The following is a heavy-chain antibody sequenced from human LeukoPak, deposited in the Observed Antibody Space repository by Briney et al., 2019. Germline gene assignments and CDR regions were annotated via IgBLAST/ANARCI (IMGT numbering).Heavy chain of an antibody. CDR3: ARAVENWFDP. CDR2: ITPTSSSI. Sequence: GGSLRLSCAASGIAFRSFTMNWVRQAPGKGLGWVSSITPTSSSIFYADSVKGRFTISRDNSKNSLYLQMNSLRTDDTAVYYCARAVENWFDPWGQGTLVTVSS. J-gene: IGHJ5*02. CDR1: GIAFRSFT. D-gene: IGHD4-23*01. V-gene: IGHV3-21*01.